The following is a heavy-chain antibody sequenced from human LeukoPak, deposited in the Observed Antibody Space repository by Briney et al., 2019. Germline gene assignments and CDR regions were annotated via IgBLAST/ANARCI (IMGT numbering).Heavy chain of an antibody. CDR1: GYTFTGYY. D-gene: IGHD2-2*01. Sequence: ASLKVSCKASGYTFTGYYMHWVRQAPGQGPEWMGWINPNSGGTNYAQKFQGRVTITRDTSISTAYMEMSRLRSDDTAVYYCAREGDPYIVVVPAATGYWGQGTLVTVSS. CDR2: INPNSGGT. CDR3: AREGDPYIVVVPAATGY. J-gene: IGHJ4*02. V-gene: IGHV1-2*02.